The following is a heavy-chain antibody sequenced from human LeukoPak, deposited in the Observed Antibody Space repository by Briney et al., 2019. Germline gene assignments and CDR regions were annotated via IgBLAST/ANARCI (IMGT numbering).Heavy chain of an antibody. V-gene: IGHV4-34*01. CDR1: GGSISSYY. J-gene: IGHJ4*02. CDR3: ARGDDSSGLDYYFDY. CDR2: INHSGST. Sequence: SETLSLTCTVSGGSISSYYWSWIRQPPGKGLEWIGEINHSGSTNYNPSLKSRVTISVDTSKNQFSLKLSSVTAADTAVYYCARGDDSSGLDYYFDYWGQGTLVTVSS. D-gene: IGHD3-22*01.